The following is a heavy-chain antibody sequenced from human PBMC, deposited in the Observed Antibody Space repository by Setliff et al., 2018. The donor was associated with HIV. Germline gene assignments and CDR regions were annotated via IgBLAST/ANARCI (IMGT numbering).Heavy chain of an antibody. D-gene: IGHD2-21*02. CDR2: AYTGTT. CDR3: ARHDCGGDCSINWFDP. CDR1: GVTISSHF. J-gene: IGHJ5*02. V-gene: IGHV4-4*07. Sequence: SETLSLTCSVSGVTISSHFWTWIRQPAGKGLEWIGRAYTGTTYYNPSLKSRVTLSLDTSKNQFSLELTSVTAADTAVYYCARHDCGGDCSINWFDPWGQGTLVTVSS.